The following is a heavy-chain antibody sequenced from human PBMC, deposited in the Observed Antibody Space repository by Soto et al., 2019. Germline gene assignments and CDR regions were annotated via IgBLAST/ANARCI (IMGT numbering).Heavy chain of an antibody. J-gene: IGHJ4*02. CDR2: SSSSGSST. V-gene: IGHV3-23*04. CDR3: ARELGFWTGFADYYFDF. CDR1: GFTLSNYA. D-gene: IGHD3-3*01. Sequence: EVKLVGSGGGLVQPGGSLRLSCAASGFTLSNYARNWVRQAPGKGLEWVSVSSSSGSSTSYADSVKGRFTVSRDNSRNTVYLQMSALRAEDTAIYYCARELGFWTGFADYYFDFWGQGTLVTVSS.